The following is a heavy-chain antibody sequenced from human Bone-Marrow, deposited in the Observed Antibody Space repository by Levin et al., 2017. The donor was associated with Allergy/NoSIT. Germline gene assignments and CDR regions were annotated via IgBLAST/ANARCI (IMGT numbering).Heavy chain of an antibody. CDR2: IVPMFKTT. Sequence: SVKVSCKTSGGSFIDYAFNWVRQAPGQGLEWVGGIVPMFKTTNKAQKLQARLTITADESTSTLYMELSSLTQEDTAVYYCAKMSLDSDSDHSAPPAFDRWGQGTQVTVSS. D-gene: IGHD3/OR15-3a*01. CDR3: AKMSLDSDSDHSAPPAFDR. CDR1: GGSFIDYA. V-gene: IGHV1-69*13. J-gene: IGHJ4*02.